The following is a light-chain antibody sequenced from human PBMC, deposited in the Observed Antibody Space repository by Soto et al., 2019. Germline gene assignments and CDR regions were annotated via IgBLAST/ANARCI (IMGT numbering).Light chain of an antibody. J-gene: IGKJ2*01. CDR2: KAS. CDR3: EMYNKYPYT. Sequence: DIQMTQSPSTLSASVGDRVTITCRASQSISSWLAWYQQKPGKAPKLLIYKASSLASGVPSRFSGCGSGTDFTLTISSLQPDDFASYYCEMYNKYPYTFGQGIKPEIK. V-gene: IGKV1-5*03. CDR1: QSISSW.